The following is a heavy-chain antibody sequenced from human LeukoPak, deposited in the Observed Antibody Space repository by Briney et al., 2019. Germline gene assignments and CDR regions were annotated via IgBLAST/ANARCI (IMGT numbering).Heavy chain of an antibody. CDR3: ATGIVTGTSR. CDR2: IRSKAEGETK. D-gene: IGHD1-20*01. V-gene: IGHV3-15*01. CDR1: RITFSNAW. J-gene: IGHJ4*02. Sequence: GGSLRLSCAVSRITFSNAWPGWVRQAPGKGLEWVGRIRSKAEGETKEYAASVKGRFTISRDDSKSRLYLQMSSLKTEDTAVYYCATGIVTGTSRWGQGTLVAVSS.